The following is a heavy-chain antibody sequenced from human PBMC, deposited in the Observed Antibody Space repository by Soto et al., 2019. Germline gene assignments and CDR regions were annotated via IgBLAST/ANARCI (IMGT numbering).Heavy chain of an antibody. CDR1: GFTFSSYS. D-gene: IGHD6-19*01. CDR3: ARDMDGAVAPYYFDY. V-gene: IGHV3-21*01. Sequence: NPGGSLRLSCAASGFTFSSYSMNWVRQAPGKGLEWVSSISSSSSYIYYADSVKGRFTISRDNAKNSLYLQMNSLRAEDTAVYYCARDMDGAVAPYYFDYWGQGTLVTVSS. J-gene: IGHJ4*02. CDR2: ISSSSSYI.